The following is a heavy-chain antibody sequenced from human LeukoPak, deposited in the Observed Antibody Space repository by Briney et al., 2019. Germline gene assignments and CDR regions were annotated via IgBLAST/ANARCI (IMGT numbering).Heavy chain of an antibody. Sequence: ASVKVSCKASGYTFTSYGISWVRQAPGQGLEWMGWIRAYNGNTNYAQKLQGRVTMTTDTSTSTAYMELRSLRSDDTAVYYCAGVLTIFGVAPRDRGWFDPWGQGTLVTVSS. D-gene: IGHD3-3*01. J-gene: IGHJ5*02. CDR1: GYTFTSYG. V-gene: IGHV1-18*01. CDR3: AGVLTIFGVAPRDRGWFDP. CDR2: IRAYNGNT.